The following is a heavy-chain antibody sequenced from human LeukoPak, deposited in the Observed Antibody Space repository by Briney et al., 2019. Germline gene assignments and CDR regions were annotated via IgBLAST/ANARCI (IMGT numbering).Heavy chain of an antibody. CDR2: ISCSGGST. CDR3: AKDLWESGLKAFDY. Sequence: GGSLRLSCAASGFTFSSYAMSWVRQAPGKGLEWVSAISCSGGSTYYAGSVKGRFTISRDNSKNTLYLQMNSLRAEDTAVYYCAKDLWESGLKAFDYWGQGTLVTVSS. CDR1: GFTFSSYA. V-gene: IGHV3-23*01. D-gene: IGHD3-3*01. J-gene: IGHJ4*02.